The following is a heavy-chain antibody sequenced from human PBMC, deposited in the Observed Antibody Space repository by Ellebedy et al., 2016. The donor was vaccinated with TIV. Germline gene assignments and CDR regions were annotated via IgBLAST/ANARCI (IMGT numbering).Heavy chain of an antibody. CDR3: AKDGAVRGVHDAFDI. D-gene: IGHD3-10*01. CDR2: ISGSGGST. CDR1: GFTFSGYG. J-gene: IGHJ3*02. Sequence: GGSLRLSXAASGFTFSGYGMSWVRQAPGKGLKWVSSISGSGGSTYYADSVKGRFTISRDNSKNTLYLQMNSLRAEDTAVYYCAKDGAVRGVHDAFDIWGQGTMVTVSS. V-gene: IGHV3-23*01.